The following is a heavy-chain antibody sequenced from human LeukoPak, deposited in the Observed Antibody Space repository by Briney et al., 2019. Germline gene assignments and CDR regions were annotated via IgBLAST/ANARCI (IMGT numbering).Heavy chain of an antibody. CDR2: ISSTGGTT. Sequence: GGSLRLSCAASGITFSSYGMSWVRQAPGKGLEWVSSISSTGGTTYYADSVKGRFTISRDNSKNTMYLQMNSLRAEDTAIYYCAKNGDRGAYCTGGTCYPYFYYYMDVWGKGTTVTI. CDR3: AKNGDRGAYCTGGTCYPYFYYYMDV. CDR1: GITFSSYG. D-gene: IGHD2-15*01. J-gene: IGHJ6*03. V-gene: IGHV3-23*01.